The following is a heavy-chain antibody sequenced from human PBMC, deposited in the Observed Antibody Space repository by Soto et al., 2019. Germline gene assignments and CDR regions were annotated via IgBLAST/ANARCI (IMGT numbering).Heavy chain of an antibody. V-gene: IGHV3-7*05. CDR3: ARDVSQGTSSLYFDVFDI. Sequence: EVRLVESGGGLVQPGGSLRLSCAASGFTFSSDWMTWVRQAPGKGLEWVANIRKDGSKTSYLDSVRGRFTISRDDAQSSLYLQMDSLRADDTALYYYARDVSQGTSSLYFDVFDIWGQGTMVTVS. D-gene: IGHD6-13*01. CDR2: IRKDGSKT. J-gene: IGHJ3*02. CDR1: GFTFSSDW.